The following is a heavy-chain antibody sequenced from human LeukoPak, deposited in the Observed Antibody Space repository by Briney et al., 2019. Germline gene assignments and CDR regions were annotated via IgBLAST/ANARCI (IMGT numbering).Heavy chain of an antibody. V-gene: IGHV1-46*03. D-gene: IGHD3-22*01. CDR2: INPSGGST. CDR1: GYTFTSYY. CDR3: AQGYYYDSSGYDYYGMDV. Sequence: ASVKVSCKASGYTFTSYYMHWVRQAPGQGLEWMGIINPSGGSTSYAQKFQGRVTMTRDTSTSTVYMEPSSLRSEDTAVYYCAQGYYYDSSGYDYYGMDVWGQGTTVTVSS. J-gene: IGHJ6*02.